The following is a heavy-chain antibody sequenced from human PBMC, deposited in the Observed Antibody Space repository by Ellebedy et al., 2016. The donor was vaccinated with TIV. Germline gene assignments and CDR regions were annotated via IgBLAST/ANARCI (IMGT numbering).Heavy chain of an antibody. CDR2: IHQDGSDN. D-gene: IGHD4-17*01. J-gene: IGHJ3*02. CDR1: QFSFTNYW. V-gene: IGHV3-7*01. Sequence: GESLKISCTASQFSFTNYWMSWVRQAPGKGLEWVANIHQDGSDNYYVDSVKGRFTVSRDNARNSLFLQMNSLRVEDSAVYYCATDGAYGDYRFPAHAFEMWGPGTMVAVSS. CDR3: ATDGAYGDYRFPAHAFEM.